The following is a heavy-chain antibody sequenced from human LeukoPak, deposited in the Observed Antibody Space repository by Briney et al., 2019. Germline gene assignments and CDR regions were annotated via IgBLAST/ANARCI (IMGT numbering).Heavy chain of an antibody. CDR1: GFAFSNYA. CDR3: ARDWGMTAVYSIDY. D-gene: IGHD4-17*01. Sequence: GGSLRLSCAASGFAFSNYAMHWVRQTPGTGLEWVALISYAGTNEYYADSVKGRFTISRDNSRDTLYLQMGSLRLEDTAVYYCARDWGMTAVYSIDYWGQGTLVTVSS. J-gene: IGHJ4*02. CDR2: ISYAGTNE. V-gene: IGHV3-30-3*01.